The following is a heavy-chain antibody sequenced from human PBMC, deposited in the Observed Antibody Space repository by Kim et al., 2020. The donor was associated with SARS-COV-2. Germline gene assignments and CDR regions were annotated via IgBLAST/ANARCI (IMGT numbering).Heavy chain of an antibody. J-gene: IGHJ4*02. CDR2: IYYSGST. Sequence: SETLSLTCTVSGGSISSYYWSWIRQPPGKGLEWIGYIYYSGSTNYNPSLKSRVTISVDTSKNQFSLKLSSVTAADTAVYYCARDNVRYYGSGSYGGFDYWGQGTLVTVSS. V-gene: IGHV4-59*13. CDR1: GGSISSYY. D-gene: IGHD3-10*01. CDR3: ARDNVRYYGSGSYGGFDY.